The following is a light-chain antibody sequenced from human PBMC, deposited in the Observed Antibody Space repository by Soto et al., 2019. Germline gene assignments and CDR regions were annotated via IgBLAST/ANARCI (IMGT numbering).Light chain of an antibody. CDR3: QQYGRSGT. V-gene: IGKV3-20*01. J-gene: IGKJ1*01. CDR2: ATS. CDR1: QSVSRTY. Sequence: IVLKQSPGTLSLSPGERATLSCRASQSVSRTYLAWYQQKPVQAPRLLIYATSSRATGIPDRFSGSGSGTDFTLTISRLEPEDFAVYYCQQYGRSGTFGQGTKVDI.